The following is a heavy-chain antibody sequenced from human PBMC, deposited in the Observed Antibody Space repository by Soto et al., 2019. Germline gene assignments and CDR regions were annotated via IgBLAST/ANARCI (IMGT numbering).Heavy chain of an antibody. Sequence: GGSLRLSCVASGFTFSGYAMSWVRQLPGKGLEWVSSISGSGAIKDFADSVKGRFTISRDNSKNTLYLQMNSLRVEDTAVYYCARDPTKSIRAKWFVPWGQGTLVTVSS. J-gene: IGHJ5*02. D-gene: IGHD5-12*01. CDR1: GFTFSGYA. CDR3: ARDPTKSIRAKWFVP. V-gene: IGHV3-23*01. CDR2: ISGSGAIK.